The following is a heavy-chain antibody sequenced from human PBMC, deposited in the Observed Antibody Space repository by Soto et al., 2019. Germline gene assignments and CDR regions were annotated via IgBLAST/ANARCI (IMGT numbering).Heavy chain of an antibody. D-gene: IGHD3-3*01. Sequence: GGLLRPSCAASGFTFSNAWMSWVRQAPGKGLEWVGRITSKTDGGTTDYAARVNSRFAISTDDSKNTLYLQMNSLKTEDTAVYYCTTDEVYELWSGDYSGMDVWGQGTTVTVSS. CDR1: GFTFSNAW. CDR3: TTDEVYELWSGDYSGMDV. J-gene: IGHJ6*02. CDR2: ITSKTDGGTT. V-gene: IGHV3-15*01.